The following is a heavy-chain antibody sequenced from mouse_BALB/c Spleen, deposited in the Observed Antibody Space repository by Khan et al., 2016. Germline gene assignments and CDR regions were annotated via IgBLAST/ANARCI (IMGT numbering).Heavy chain of an antibody. D-gene: IGHD2-4*01. CDR3: ARSPYDYDVGFAY. CDR1: GFNIKDTY. Sequence: VQLKQSGAELVKPGASVKLSCTASGFNIKDTYMHWVKQRPEQGLEWIGRIDPANGNTKYDPKFQGKATIPADTSSNTAYMPLSSLTSEDTAVYYCARSPYDYDVGFAYWGQGTLVTVSA. CDR2: IDPANGNT. V-gene: IGHV14-3*02. J-gene: IGHJ3*01.